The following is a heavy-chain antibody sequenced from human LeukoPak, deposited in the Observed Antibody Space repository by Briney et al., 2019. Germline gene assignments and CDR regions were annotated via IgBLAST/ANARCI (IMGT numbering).Heavy chain of an antibody. Sequence: SETLSLTCTVSDGSISGSSYYWSWIRQPPGKGLEWIGYMYYSGSTNDNPSLKSRVTILVDTSKNQFSLKLSPVTAADTAVYYCARHLGGSSGFRYFDYWGQGTLVTVSS. J-gene: IGHJ4*02. CDR1: DGSISGSSYY. V-gene: IGHV4-61*05. CDR2: MYYSGST. D-gene: IGHD3-10*01. CDR3: ARHLGGSSGFRYFDY.